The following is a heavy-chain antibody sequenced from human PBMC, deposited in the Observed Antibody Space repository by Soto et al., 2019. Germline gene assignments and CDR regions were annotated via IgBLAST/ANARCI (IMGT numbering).Heavy chain of an antibody. CDR2: LYYSGSS. CDR3: VRLAGYCTGASCYGHYAMDV. J-gene: IGHJ6*02. CDR1: GGYLSSRRYS. V-gene: IGHV4-39*01. D-gene: IGHD2-8*02. Sequence: QLKLQESGPGLVKPSETLSLTCSVSGGYLSSRRYSWGWIRQPPGKGREGNVTLYYSGSSNYDPTLKRGVTIAVDTSKPQFSLKLSYVTAADTAVYYCVRLAGYCTGASCYGHYAMDVWGQGTTVTVSS.